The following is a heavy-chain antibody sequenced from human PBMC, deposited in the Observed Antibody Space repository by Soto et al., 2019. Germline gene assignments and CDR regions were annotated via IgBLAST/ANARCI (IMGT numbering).Heavy chain of an antibody. CDR2: IKQDGSER. J-gene: IGHJ6*02. V-gene: IGHV3-7*05. CDR3: ATGWGSSWADMDV. CDR1: GLTFSRYW. D-gene: IGHD6-13*01. Sequence: GGSLRLSCADSGLTFSRYWVSWVRQAPGKGLEWVASIKQDGSERYYVDSVKGRFTISRDNAKNSQYLQMNSLRAEDTAVYYCATGWGSSWADMDVWGQGTTVTVSS.